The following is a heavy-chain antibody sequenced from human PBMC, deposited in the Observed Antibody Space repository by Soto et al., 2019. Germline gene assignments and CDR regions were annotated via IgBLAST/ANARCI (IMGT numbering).Heavy chain of an antibody. D-gene: IGHD5-12*01. Sequence: PSETLSLTCTVSGGSISSYYWSWIRQPPGKGLEWIGYIYYRGSTNYNPSLKSRVTISVATSKNQFSLKLSSVTAADTAVYYCARVIGGYDYYYYYGMDVWGQRTTVTVSS. CDR1: GGSISSYY. V-gene: IGHV4-59*01. J-gene: IGHJ6*02. CDR2: IYYRGST. CDR3: ARVIGGYDYYYYYGMDV.